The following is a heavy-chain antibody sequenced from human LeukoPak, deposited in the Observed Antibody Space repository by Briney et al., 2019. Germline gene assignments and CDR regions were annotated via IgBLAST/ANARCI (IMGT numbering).Heavy chain of an antibody. CDR1: GYTFTGYY. D-gene: IGHD3-10*01. V-gene: IGHV1-2*06. Sequence: ALVKVSCKASGYTFTGYYMHWVRQAPGQGLEWMGRINPNSGGTNYAQKFQGRVTMTRDTSISTAYMELSRLRSDDTAVYYCARDRGGNGATFDYWGQGTLVTVSS. CDR3: ARDRGGNGATFDY. J-gene: IGHJ4*02. CDR2: INPNSGGT.